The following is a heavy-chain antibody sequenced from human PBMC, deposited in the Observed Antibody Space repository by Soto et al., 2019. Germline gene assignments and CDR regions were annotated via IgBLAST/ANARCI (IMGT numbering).Heavy chain of an antibody. CDR3: AKDDGVAAAGIGY. V-gene: IGHV3-30*18. Sequence: GGSLRLSCAASGFTFSSYGMHWVRQAPGKGLEWVAVISYDGSNKYYADSVKGRFTISRDNSKNTLYLQMNSLRAEDTAVYYCAKDDGVAAAGIGYWGQGTLVTISS. D-gene: IGHD6-13*01. CDR1: GFTFSSYG. J-gene: IGHJ4*02. CDR2: ISYDGSNK.